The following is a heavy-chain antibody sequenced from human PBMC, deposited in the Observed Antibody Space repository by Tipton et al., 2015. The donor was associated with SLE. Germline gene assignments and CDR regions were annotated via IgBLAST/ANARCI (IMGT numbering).Heavy chain of an antibody. CDR1: GGSISSSSYY. D-gene: IGHD2-21*02. J-gene: IGHJ4*02. Sequence: LSCTVSGGSISSSSYYWGWIRQPPGKGLEWIGSIYYSGSTYYNPSLKSRVTISVDTSKNQFSLKLSSVTATDTAVYYCATRMESGDLVYFDYWGQGTLVTVSS. V-gene: IGHV4-39*01. CDR2: IYYSGST. CDR3: ATRMESGDLVYFDY.